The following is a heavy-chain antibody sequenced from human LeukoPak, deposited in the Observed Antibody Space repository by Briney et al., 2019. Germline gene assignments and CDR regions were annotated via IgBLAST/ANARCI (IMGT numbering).Heavy chain of an antibody. CDR1: GFTFSSYG. J-gene: IGHJ4*02. CDR3: AREDVYFGYFDY. D-gene: IGHD3-10*01. V-gene: IGHV3-33*01. CDR2: IWYDGSNK. Sequence: PGGSLRLSCAASGFTFSSYGMHWVRQAPGKGLEWVAVIWYDGSNKYYADSVKGRFTISRDNSKNTLYLQMNSLRAEDTAVYYCAREDVYFGYFDYWGQGTLVTVSS.